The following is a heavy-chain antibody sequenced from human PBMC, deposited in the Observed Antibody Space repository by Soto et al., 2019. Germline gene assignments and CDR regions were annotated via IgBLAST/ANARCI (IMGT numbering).Heavy chain of an antibody. D-gene: IGHD3-16*02. CDR2: ISGGGDRT. J-gene: IGHJ4*02. V-gene: IGHV3-23*01. CDR1: GFPFNTHG. CDR3: AKTANYDYVWGDYRYFFDH. Sequence: GGSLRLSCGASGFPFNTHGMAWVRQAPGKGLEWVSGISGGGDRTQYADGVKGRFTISRDNSKNTVDLQMTSLRAEDTATYYCAKTANYDYVWGDYRYFFDHWGQGTVVTVSS.